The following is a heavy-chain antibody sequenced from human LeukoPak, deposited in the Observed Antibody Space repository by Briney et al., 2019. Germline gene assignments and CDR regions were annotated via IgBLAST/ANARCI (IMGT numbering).Heavy chain of an antibody. Sequence: SETLSLTCTVSGGSISSYYWSWIRQPAGKGLEWIGHIYTSGSTNYHPSLMSRVTMSVDTSKNQFSLNLSSVTAADTAVYYCAREGSYRPLDYWGQGTLVTVSS. CDR3: AREGSYRPLDY. CDR1: GGSISSYY. J-gene: IGHJ4*02. D-gene: IGHD1-26*01. V-gene: IGHV4-4*07. CDR2: IYTSGST.